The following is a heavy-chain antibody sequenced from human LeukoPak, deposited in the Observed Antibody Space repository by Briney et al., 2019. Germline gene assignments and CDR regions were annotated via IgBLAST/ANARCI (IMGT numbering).Heavy chain of an antibody. CDR2: IYTSGST. CDR3: ARLTMVRGVNYWLDP. D-gene: IGHD3-10*01. J-gene: IGHJ5*02. CDR1: GGSISSGSYY. V-gene: IGHV4-61*02. Sequence: TLSLTCTVSGGSISSGSYYWSWIRQPAGKGLESIGRIYTSGSTNYNPSLKSRVTISVDTSKNQFSLKLSSVTAADTAVYYCARLTMVRGVNYWLDPWGQGTLVTVSS.